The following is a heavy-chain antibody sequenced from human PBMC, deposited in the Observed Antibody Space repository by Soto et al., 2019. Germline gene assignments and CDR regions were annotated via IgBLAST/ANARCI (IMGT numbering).Heavy chain of an antibody. D-gene: IGHD3-22*01. CDR1: GGTFSSYA. CDR2: IIPIFGTA. J-gene: IGHJ5*02. V-gene: IGHV1-69*06. CDR3: ARANYYDSSGPGEGWFDP. Sequence: QVQLVQSGAEVKKPGSSVKVSCKASGGTFSSYAISWVRQAPGQGLEWMGGIIPIFGTANYAQKFQGRVTITADKSTSTAYMELSSLRSEDTAVYYCARANYYDSSGPGEGWFDPWDQGTLVTVSS.